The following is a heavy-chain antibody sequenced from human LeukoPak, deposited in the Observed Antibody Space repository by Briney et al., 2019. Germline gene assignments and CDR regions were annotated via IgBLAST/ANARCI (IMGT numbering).Heavy chain of an antibody. CDR1: GGSISSGGYS. CDR3: ASYSYGYIY. Sequence: SQTLSLTCAVSGGSISSGGYSWSWIRQPPGKGLEWIGYIYHSGSTYYNPSLKSRVTISVDRSKNQFSLKLRSVTAADTAVYYCASYSYGYIYWGQGTLVTVSS. J-gene: IGHJ4*02. CDR2: IYHSGST. D-gene: IGHD5-18*01. V-gene: IGHV4-30-2*01.